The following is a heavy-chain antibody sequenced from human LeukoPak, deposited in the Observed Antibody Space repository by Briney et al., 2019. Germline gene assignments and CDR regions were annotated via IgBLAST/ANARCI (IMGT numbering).Heavy chain of an antibody. CDR3: ARPELGHFDY. V-gene: IGHV4-39*01. Sequence: PSETLSLTCTVSGGSISSSSYYWGWIRQPPGKGLEWIGSIYYSGSTYYNPSLKSRVTISVDTSKNQFSLKLSSVTAAGTAVYYCARPELGHFDYWGQGTLVTVSS. D-gene: IGHD7-27*01. CDR1: GGSISSSSYY. J-gene: IGHJ4*02. CDR2: IYYSGST.